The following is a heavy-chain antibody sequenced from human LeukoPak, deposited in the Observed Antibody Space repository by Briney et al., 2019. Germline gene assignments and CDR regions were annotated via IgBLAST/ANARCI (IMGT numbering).Heavy chain of an antibody. J-gene: IGHJ4*02. V-gene: IGHV3-7*01. CDR3: AREPDDYGDY. CDR1: GFTFSSYS. CDR2: IKQDGSEK. D-gene: IGHD5-24*01. Sequence: GGSLRLSCAASGFTFSSYSMNWVRQAPGKGLEWVANIKQDGSEKYYVDSVKGRFTISRDNAKNSLYLQMNSLRAEDTAVYYCAREPDDYGDYWGQGILVTVSS.